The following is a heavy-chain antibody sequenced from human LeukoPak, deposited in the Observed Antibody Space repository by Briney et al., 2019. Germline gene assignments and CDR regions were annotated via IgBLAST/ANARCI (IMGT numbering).Heavy chain of an antibody. Sequence: ASVKVSCKASGYTFTCYYMHWVRQAPGQGLEWMGWINPNSGGTNYAQKFQGRVTMTRDTPISTAYMELSRLRSDDTAVYHCARGFDWLEYYFDYWGQGTLVTVSS. CDR2: INPNSGGT. V-gene: IGHV1-2*02. CDR3: ARGFDWLEYYFDY. J-gene: IGHJ4*02. D-gene: IGHD3-9*01. CDR1: GYTFTCYY.